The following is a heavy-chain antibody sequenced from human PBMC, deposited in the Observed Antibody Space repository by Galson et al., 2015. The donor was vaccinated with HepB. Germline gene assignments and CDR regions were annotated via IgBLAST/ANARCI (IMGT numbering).Heavy chain of an antibody. CDR2: IYWDDDK. CDR1: GFSLRNTGVG. J-gene: IGHJ6*03. V-gene: IGHV2-5*02. D-gene: IGHD2-21*01. CDR3: ASTYCGGDCSTYYYFYYMDV. Sequence: PALVKPTQTLTLTCTFSGFSLRNTGVGVGWIRQPPGKALEWLALIYWDDDKRYSPSLQSRLTITKDTSKNQVVLTMTNMDPVDTATYFCASTYCGGDCSTYYYFYYMDVWGKGTTVTVSS.